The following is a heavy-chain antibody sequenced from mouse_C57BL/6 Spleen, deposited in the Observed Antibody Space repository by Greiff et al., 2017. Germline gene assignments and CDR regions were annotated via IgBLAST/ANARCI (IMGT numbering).Heavy chain of an antibody. CDR2: INPSSGYT. Sequence: VQLQQSGAELAKPGASVQLSCKASGYTFTSYWLHWVKQRPGQGLEWIGYINPSSGYTKYNQKFKDKATLTADKSSSTAYMQLSSLTYEDSAVYDCAKGTGDEYDSWLAYWGQGTLVTVSA. J-gene: IGHJ3*01. CDR1: GYTFTSYW. V-gene: IGHV1-7*01. CDR3: AKGTGDEYDSWLAY. D-gene: IGHD2-4*01.